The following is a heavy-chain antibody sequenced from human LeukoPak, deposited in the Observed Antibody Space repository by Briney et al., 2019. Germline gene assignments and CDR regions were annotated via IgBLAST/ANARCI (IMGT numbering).Heavy chain of an antibody. CDR2: ISYDGSNK. J-gene: IGHJ4*02. CDR3: AKTAVREFDY. D-gene: IGHD6-25*01. V-gene: IGHV3-30-3*02. Sequence: GGSLRLSCAASGFTFSSYAMHWVRQAPGKGLEWVAVISYDGSNKYYADSVKGRFTISRDNSKNTLYLQMNSLRAEDTAVYYCAKTAVREFDYWGQGTLVTVSS. CDR1: GFTFSSYA.